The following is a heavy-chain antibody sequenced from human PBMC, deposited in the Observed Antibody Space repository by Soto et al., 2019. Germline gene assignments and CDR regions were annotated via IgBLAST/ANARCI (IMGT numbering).Heavy chain of an antibody. D-gene: IGHD6-13*01. CDR3: ARAVSIAAAGFYGMDV. Sequence: SETLSLTCTVSGGSISSYYWSWIRQPPGKGLEWIGYIYYSGSTNYNPSLKSRVTISVDTSKNQFSLKLSSVTAADTAVYYCARAVSIAAAGFYGMDVWGQETTVTVSS. CDR1: GGSISSYY. V-gene: IGHV4-59*01. J-gene: IGHJ6*02. CDR2: IYYSGST.